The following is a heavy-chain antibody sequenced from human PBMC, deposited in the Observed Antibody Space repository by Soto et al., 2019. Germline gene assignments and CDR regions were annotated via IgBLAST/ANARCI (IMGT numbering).Heavy chain of an antibody. J-gene: IGHJ6*02. CDR3: ARGRRGVAVAPASYYYYGMDV. CDR2: IIPIFGTA. D-gene: IGHD6-19*01. V-gene: IGHV1-69*13. Sequence: ASVKVSCKASGDTFSSYAISWVRQAPGQGLEWMGGIIPIFGTANYAQKFQGRVTITADESTSTAYMELSSLRSEDTAVYYCARGRRGVAVAPASYYYYGMDVWGQGTTVTVSS. CDR1: GDTFSSYA.